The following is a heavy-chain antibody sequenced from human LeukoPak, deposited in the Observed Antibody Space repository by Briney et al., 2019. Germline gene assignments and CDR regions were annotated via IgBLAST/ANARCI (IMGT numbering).Heavy chain of an antibody. CDR1: GYTFTGYY. V-gene: IGHV1-2*02. D-gene: IGHD5/OR15-5a*01. J-gene: IGHJ4*02. CDR2: INPNSGGT. CDR3: ATARDRNSVYSSFDY. Sequence: ASVKVSCKASGYTFTGYYIHWVRHAPGQGLEWMGWINPNSGGTNYAQNFQGRVTMTRDTSISTAYMELTSLRSDDTAVYYCATARDRNSVYSSFDYWGQGTLVTVSS.